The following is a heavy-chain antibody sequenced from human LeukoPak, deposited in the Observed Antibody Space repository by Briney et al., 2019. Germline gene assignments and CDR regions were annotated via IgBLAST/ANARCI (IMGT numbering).Heavy chain of an antibody. D-gene: IGHD3-22*01. V-gene: IGHV3-30*18. CDR2: IPFDGSNK. Sequence: PGGSLRFSCAASGFTFSSYGMHWVRQAPGKGLEWLAVIPFDGSNKYYADSVKGRFTISRDMSQNTLFLQMNSLRAEDTAVYYCAKDANYYDSSGLYYFFYYMDVWGKGTTVTVSS. CDR3: AKDANYYDSSGLYYFFYYMDV. CDR1: GFTFSSYG. J-gene: IGHJ6*03.